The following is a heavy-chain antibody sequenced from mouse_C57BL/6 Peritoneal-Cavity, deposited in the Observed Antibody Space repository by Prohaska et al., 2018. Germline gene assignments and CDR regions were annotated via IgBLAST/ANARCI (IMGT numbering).Heavy chain of an antibody. V-gene: IGHV11-2*01. CDR3: MRYGPHWYFDV. Sequence: EVQLLETGGGLVQPGGSRGLSCEGSGFTFSGFWMSWVRQTPGKTLEWIGDINSDGSAINYAPAIKDRFTIFRDNDKSTLYLQMSNVRSEDTATYFCMRYGPHWYFDVWGTGTTVTVSS. J-gene: IGHJ1*03. CDR2: INSDGSAI. CDR1: GFTFSGFW.